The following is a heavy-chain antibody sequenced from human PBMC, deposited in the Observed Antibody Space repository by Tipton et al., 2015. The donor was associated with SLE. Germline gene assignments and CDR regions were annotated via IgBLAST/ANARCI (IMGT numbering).Heavy chain of an antibody. D-gene: IGHD2-21*01. V-gene: IGHV4-4*07. CDR2: IYISGSGSI. CDR3: ARQIGLFYYYMDV. Sequence: TLSLTCTVSGASVSNYYWSWIRQPAGKGLEWIGRIYISGSGSITYNPSLKSRVTMSVDTSKNQFSLKLSSVTAADTAVYYCARQIGLFYYYMDVWGKGTTVTVSS. J-gene: IGHJ6*03. CDR1: GASVSNYY.